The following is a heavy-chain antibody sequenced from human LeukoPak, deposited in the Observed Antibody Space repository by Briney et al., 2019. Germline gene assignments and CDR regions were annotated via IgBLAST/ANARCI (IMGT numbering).Heavy chain of an antibody. CDR2: INPNSGGT. V-gene: IGHV1-2*04. D-gene: IGHD3-10*01. CDR3: ARGGYYGSHIDNWFDP. Sequence: ASVKVSCKASGYTFAGYYMHWVRQAPGQGLEWMGWINPNSGGTNYAQKFQGWVTMTKDTSISTAYMELSRLRSDGTAVYYCARGGYYGSHIDNWFDPWGQGTLVTVSS. CDR1: GYTFAGYY. J-gene: IGHJ5*02.